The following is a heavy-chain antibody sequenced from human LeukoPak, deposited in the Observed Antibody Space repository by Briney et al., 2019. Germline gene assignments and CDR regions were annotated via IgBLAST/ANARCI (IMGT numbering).Heavy chain of an antibody. J-gene: IGHJ3*02. CDR2: INYSGST. CDR1: GGSFSSFY. Sequence: PSETLSLTCTVSGGSFSSFYWSWVRQPPGKGLEWIGYINYSGSTNYNPSLKSRVTISVDTSKNQFSLKLSSVTAADTAVYYCASAVWRAGGXXXDIXXXXXXVTV. D-gene: IGHD2-8*02. CDR3: ASAVWRAGGXXXDI. V-gene: IGHV4-59*12.